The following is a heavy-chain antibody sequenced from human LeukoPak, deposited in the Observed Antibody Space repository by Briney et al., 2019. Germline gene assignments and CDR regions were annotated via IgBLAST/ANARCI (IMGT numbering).Heavy chain of an antibody. Sequence: ASVKVSCKASGYTFTGYYMHWVRQAPGQGLEWMGWINPNSGGTNYAQKFQGRVTMTRDTSISTAYMELSRLRSDDTAVYYCAVTMVRGVIGYSDYWGQGTLVTVSS. CDR2: INPNSGGT. V-gene: IGHV1-2*02. J-gene: IGHJ4*02. D-gene: IGHD3-10*01. CDR1: GYTFTGYY. CDR3: AVTMVRGVIGYSDY.